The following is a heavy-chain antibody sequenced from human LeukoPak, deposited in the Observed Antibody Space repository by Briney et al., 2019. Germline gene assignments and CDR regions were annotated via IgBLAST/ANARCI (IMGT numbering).Heavy chain of an antibody. CDR2: ISSSSSTI. CDR3: ANLGYCSGGSCDRY. V-gene: IGHV3-48*04. J-gene: IGHJ4*02. D-gene: IGHD2-15*01. Sequence: GGSLRLSCAASGFTFSSYSMNWVRQAPGKGLEWVSYISSSSSTIYYADSVKGRFTISRDTAKNSLYLQMNSLRAEDTAVYYCANLGYCSGGSCDRYWGQGTLVTVSS. CDR1: GFTFSSYS.